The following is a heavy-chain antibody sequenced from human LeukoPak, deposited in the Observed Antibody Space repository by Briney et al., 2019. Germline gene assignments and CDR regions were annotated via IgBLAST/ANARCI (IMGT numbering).Heavy chain of an antibody. D-gene: IGHD2-15*01. V-gene: IGHV5-51*01. CDR1: GYSFTSYW. CDR3: ARGYCSGGSCYNARSFDY. J-gene: IGHJ4*02. CDR2: IYPGDSDT. Sequence: GESLKISCKGSGYSFTSYWIGWVRQMPGKGLEWMGIIYPGDSDTRYSPSFQGQVTISADKSISTAYLQWSSLKASDTAMYYCARGYCSGGSCYNARSFDYWGQGTLVTVSS.